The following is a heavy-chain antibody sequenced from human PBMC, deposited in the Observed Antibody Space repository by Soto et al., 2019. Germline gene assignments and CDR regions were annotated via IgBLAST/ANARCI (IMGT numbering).Heavy chain of an antibody. CDR1: GFTFSSYW. CDR3: TRESSRSLGY. CDR2: INGDGSST. D-gene: IGHD7-27*01. J-gene: IGHJ4*02. V-gene: IGHV3-74*01. Sequence: GGSLRLSCAASGFTFSSYWMHWVRQAPGKGLVCVSRINGDGSSTSYADSVKGRFTISRDNSKNTLYLQMNSLRAEDTAVYYCTRESSRSLGYWGQGTLVTVSS.